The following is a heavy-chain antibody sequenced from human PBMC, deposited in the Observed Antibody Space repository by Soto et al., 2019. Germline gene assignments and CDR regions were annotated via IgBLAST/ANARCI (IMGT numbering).Heavy chain of an antibody. CDR3: ARANGYSLAFDI. CDR1: GGSISSYY. V-gene: IGHV4-59*08. J-gene: IGHJ3*02. Sequence: SETLSLTCTVSGGSISSYYWSWIRQPPGKGLEWIGYIYYSGSTNYNPSLKSRVTISVDTSKNQFSLKLSSVTAADTAVYYCARANGYSLAFDIWGQGTMVTVSS. CDR2: IYYSGST. D-gene: IGHD3-16*02.